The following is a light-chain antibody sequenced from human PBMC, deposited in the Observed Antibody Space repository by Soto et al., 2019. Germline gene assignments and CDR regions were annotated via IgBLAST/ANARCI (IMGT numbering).Light chain of an antibody. CDR1: QSIRYY. CDR2: GAS. CDR3: QHHNSYSQT. Sequence: DIQLTQSPPTLSASVGDRVTITCRASQSIRYYLAWNKQMPGKAPKLLIYGASSLQSGVPSRFSGSGSGTEFTLTISSLQPDDFATYFCQHHNSYSQTFGQGTKVEIK. V-gene: IGKV1-5*01. J-gene: IGKJ1*01.